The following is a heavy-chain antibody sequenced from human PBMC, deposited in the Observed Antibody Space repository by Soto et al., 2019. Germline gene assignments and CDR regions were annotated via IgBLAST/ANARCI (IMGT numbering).Heavy chain of an antibody. Sequence: ASVKVSFKASGYTFTGHYMHWVRQAPGQGLEWMGWINPNSGGTDYAQKFQGRVTMTGDTSITTAYMELSSLTSDDTAVYSCAREAPGSGRAFDIWGQGTMVTVSS. CDR2: INPNSGGT. J-gene: IGHJ3*02. CDR3: AREAPGSGRAFDI. CDR1: GYTFTGHY. V-gene: IGHV1-2*02. D-gene: IGHD1-26*01.